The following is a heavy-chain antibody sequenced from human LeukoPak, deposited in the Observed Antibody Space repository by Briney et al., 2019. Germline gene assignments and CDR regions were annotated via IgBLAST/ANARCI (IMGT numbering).Heavy chain of an antibody. CDR3: AREPRGSGRYSYGHRGFYFDY. CDR1: GFIFSDYY. D-gene: IGHD5-18*01. J-gene: IGHJ4*02. Sequence: GGSLRLSCAASGFIFSDYYMSWIRQAPGKGLEWVSFVSDGGRPLHYADSVKGRFTISRDNSKNTLYLQMNSLRAEDTAVYYCAREPRGSGRYSYGHRGFYFDYWGQGTLVTVSS. CDR2: VSDGGRPL. V-gene: IGHV3-11*04.